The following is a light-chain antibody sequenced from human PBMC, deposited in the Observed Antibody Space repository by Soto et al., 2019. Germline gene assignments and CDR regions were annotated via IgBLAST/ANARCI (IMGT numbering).Light chain of an antibody. CDR2: LNSDGSH. Sequence: QSVLTQSPSASASLGATVKLTCTLSSGHSNYDIAWHQQQPERGPRYLMRLNSDGSHSKGDGIPDRFSGSSSGAERYLTISGLQSEDEADYYCQTWGTGPYVLFGGGTKVTVL. CDR1: SGHSNYD. V-gene: IGLV4-69*01. CDR3: QTWGTGPYVL. J-gene: IGLJ2*01.